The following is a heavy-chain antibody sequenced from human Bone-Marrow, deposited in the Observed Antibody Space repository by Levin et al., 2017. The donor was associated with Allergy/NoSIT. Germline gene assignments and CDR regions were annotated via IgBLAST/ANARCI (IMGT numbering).Heavy chain of an antibody. V-gene: IGHV3-73*01. J-gene: IGHJ4*02. CDR2: VRPNTNSYAT. Sequence: GGSLLLSFSSSFFLFLFSPLPFFLPSPFPFLSFVCHVRPNTNSYATVYVESLKGRFTISRDDSTNTVYLQMNGLKTEDTAVYYCARFSARSDSFDYWGQGTLVTVSS. CDR1: FFLFLFSP. CDR3: ARFSARSDSFDY.